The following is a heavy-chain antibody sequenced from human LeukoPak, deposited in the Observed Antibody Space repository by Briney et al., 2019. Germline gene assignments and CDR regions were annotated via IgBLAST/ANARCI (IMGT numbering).Heavy chain of an antibody. CDR2: ISSSSSYI. V-gene: IGHV3-21*01. D-gene: IGHD6-19*01. J-gene: IGHJ4*02. CDR3: ASSDSGWYEDFDY. Sequence: GGSLTLSCAASGFTFSSYSMNWVRQAPGKGLEWVSSISSSSSYIYYADSVKGRFTISRDNAKNSLYLQMNSLRVEDTAVYYCASSDSGWYEDFDYWGQGTLVTVSS. CDR1: GFTFSSYS.